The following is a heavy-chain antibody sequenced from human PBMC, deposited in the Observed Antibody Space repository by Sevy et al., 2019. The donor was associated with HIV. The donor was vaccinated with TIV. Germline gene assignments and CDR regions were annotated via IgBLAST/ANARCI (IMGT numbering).Heavy chain of an antibody. J-gene: IGHJ3*02. D-gene: IGHD4-17*01. CDR3: ARESSYGGNPDAFDI. Sequence: GGSLRLSCAASGFTFSSYAMHWVRQAPGKGLEYVSAISSNGGSTYYANSVKGRFTISRDNSKNTLYLQMGSLRAEDMAGYYCARESSYGGNPDAFDIWGQGTMVTVSS. CDR2: ISSNGGST. V-gene: IGHV3-64*01. CDR1: GFTFSSYA.